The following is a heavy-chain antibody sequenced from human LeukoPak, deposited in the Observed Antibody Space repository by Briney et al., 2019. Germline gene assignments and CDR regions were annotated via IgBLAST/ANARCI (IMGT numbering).Heavy chain of an antibody. CDR3: AREGCSSTSCYQQGYFDY. D-gene: IGHD2-2*01. CDR1: GGSISSSNW. V-gene: IGHV4-4*02. CDR2: IYHSGST. Sequence: PSGTLSLTCAVSGGSISSSNWWSLVRQPPGKGLEWIGEIYHSGSTNYNPSLKSRVTISVDKSKNQFSLKLSSVTAADTAVYYCAREGCSSTSCYQQGYFDYWGQGTLVTVSS. J-gene: IGHJ4*02.